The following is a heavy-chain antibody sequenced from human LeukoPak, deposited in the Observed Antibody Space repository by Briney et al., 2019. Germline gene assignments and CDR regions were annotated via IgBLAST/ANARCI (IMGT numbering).Heavy chain of an antibody. CDR3: ARNSGSHP. Sequence: PRGSLRLSCAASGFTFSSYWMSWVRQAPGTGLEWVATIKQDGSEKYYVDSVKDRFTISRDNAKNSLYLQMNSLRAEDTAVYYCARNSGSHPWGQGTLVTVSS. CDR1: GFTFSSYW. CDR2: IKQDGSEK. J-gene: IGHJ5*02. V-gene: IGHV3-7*01. D-gene: IGHD3-10*01.